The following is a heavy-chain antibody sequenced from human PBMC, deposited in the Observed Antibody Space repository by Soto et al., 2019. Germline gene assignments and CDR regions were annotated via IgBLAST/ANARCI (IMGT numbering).Heavy chain of an antibody. D-gene: IGHD3-22*01. CDR2: IIPIFGTA. CDR1: GGTFSSYA. Sequence: SVKVSCKASGGTFSSYAISWVRQAPGQGLEWMGGIIPIFGTANYAQKFQGRVTITADESTSTAYIELSSLRSEDTAVYYCARAYDSSGYYSSYYYYGMDVWGQGTTVTVSS. V-gene: IGHV1-69*13. J-gene: IGHJ6*02. CDR3: ARAYDSSGYYSSYYYYGMDV.